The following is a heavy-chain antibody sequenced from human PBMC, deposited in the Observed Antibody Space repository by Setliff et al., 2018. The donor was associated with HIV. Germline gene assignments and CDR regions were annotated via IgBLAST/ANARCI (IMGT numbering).Heavy chain of an antibody. CDR1: GYTFTDYF. CDR3: ARQLSNSLES. CDR2: ISPNNGDK. J-gene: IGHJ4*02. D-gene: IGHD1-1*01. V-gene: IGHV1-2*02. Sequence: ASVKVSCKASGYTFTDYFLHWVRQAPGQGLEWMGWISPNNGDKNIPQRFRGRVTMTRDTSINTAYMEFSSLRSDDTAVYYCARQLSNSLESWGQGTLVTVSS.